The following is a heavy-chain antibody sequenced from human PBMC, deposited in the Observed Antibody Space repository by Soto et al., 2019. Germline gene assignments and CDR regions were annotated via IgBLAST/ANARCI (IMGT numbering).Heavy chain of an antibody. CDR2: INPILSMS. Sequence: QVQLVQSGADVQRPGSSVRVSCKASGDTFNYNTINWVRQAPGQGLQWMGRINPILSMSNYARRFQGRVTMTADKSTSTAYMELSSLRSEDTAMYATSYGSGYRAFDSWGQGALVTVSS. V-gene: IGHV1-69*02. J-gene: IGHJ4*02. D-gene: IGHD3-10*01. CDR1: GDTFNYNT. CDR3: SYGSGYRAFDS.